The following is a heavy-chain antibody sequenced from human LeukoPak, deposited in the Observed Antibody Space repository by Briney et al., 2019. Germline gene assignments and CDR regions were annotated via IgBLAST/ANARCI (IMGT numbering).Heavy chain of an antibody. V-gene: IGHV3-23*01. Sequence: PGGSLRLSCAASGFTFSSYAMSWVRQAPGKGLEWVSAISGSGGSTYYADSVKGRFTISRDNSKNTLYLQMNSLRAEDTAVYYCARDGSSSSGNYFDYWGQGTLVTVSS. J-gene: IGHJ4*02. CDR2: ISGSGGST. D-gene: IGHD6-13*01. CDR1: GFTFSSYA. CDR3: ARDGSSSSGNYFDY.